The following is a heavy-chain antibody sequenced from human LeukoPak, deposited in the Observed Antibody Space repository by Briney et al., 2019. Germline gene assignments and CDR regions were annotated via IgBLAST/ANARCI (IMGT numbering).Heavy chain of an antibody. CDR3: ARDIAAAGMFDY. V-gene: IGHV1-2*02. Sequence: ASVKVSFKASGYTFTVFFIHWVRQAPGQGLEWMGWINPNSGGTNYAQKFQGRVTMTRDTSISTAYMELSRLRSDDTAVYYCARDIAAAGMFDYWGQGTLVTVSS. CDR1: GYTFTVFF. D-gene: IGHD6-13*01. CDR2: INPNSGGT. J-gene: IGHJ4*02.